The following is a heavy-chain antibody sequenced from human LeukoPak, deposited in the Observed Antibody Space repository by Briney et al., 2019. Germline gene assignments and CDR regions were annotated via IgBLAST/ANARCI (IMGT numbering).Heavy chain of an antibody. V-gene: IGHV3-11*04. D-gene: IGHD5-18*01. CDR2: ISSSGSTI. CDR3: ASVYSYGRNRYYYYMDV. J-gene: IGHJ6*03. CDR1: GFTFSDYY. Sequence: GGSLRLSCAASGFTFSDYYMSWIRQAPGKGLEWVSYISSSGSTIYYADSVKGRFTIPRDNAKNSLYLQMNSLRAEDTAVYYCASVYSYGRNRYYYYMDVWGKGTTVTVSS.